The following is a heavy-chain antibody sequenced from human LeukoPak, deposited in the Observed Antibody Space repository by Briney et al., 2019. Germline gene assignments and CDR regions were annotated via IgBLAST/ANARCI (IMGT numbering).Heavy chain of an antibody. CDR1: GHTLTELS. J-gene: IGHJ4*02. CDR3: ATVPRSGSYYNVFDY. Sequence: ASVKVSCKVSGHTLTELSMHWVRQAPGKGLEWMGGFDPEDGETIYAQKFQGRVTMTEDTSTDTAYMELSSLRSEDTAVYYCATVPRSGSYYNVFDYWGQGTLVTVSS. CDR2: FDPEDGET. V-gene: IGHV1-24*01. D-gene: IGHD3-10*01.